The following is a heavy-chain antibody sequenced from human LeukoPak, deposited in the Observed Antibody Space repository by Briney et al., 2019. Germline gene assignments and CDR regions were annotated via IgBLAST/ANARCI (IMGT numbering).Heavy chain of an antibody. CDR3: ASARGGWAVAGTLDY. J-gene: IGHJ4*02. D-gene: IGHD6-19*01. CDR2: IWYDGSNK. V-gene: IGHV3-33*01. CDR1: GFTFSSYG. Sequence: GGSLRLSCGASGFTFSSYGMHWVRQDPGKGLEWGAVIWYDGSNKYYADSVKGRFTISRDNSKNTLYLQMNSLRAEDTAVYYCASARGGWAVAGTLDYWGQGTLVTVSS.